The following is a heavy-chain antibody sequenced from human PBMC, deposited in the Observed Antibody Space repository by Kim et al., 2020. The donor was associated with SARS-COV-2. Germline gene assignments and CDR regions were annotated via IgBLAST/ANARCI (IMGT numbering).Heavy chain of an antibody. V-gene: IGHV3-23*01. CDR1: GFTMSYG. Sequence: GGSLRLSCVASGFTMSYGMAWVRRAPGKGLEWVSAISGSGDSTYYADSVKGRXSXXRKNSKTTKIYXQMXSRRAEDTALYYCAXXXXGRXVTGWGSELDSWGXXXLVTVS. CDR3: AXXXXGRXVTGWGSELDS. CDR2: ISGSGDST. J-gene: IGHJ5*01. D-gene: IGHD3-16*01.